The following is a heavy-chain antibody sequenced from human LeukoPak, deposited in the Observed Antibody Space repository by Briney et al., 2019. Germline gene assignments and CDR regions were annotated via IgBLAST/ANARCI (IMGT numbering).Heavy chain of an antibody. Sequence: GGSLRLSCAASGFTFSSYGMHWVRQAPGKGLEWVAFIRYDGSNKYYADSVKGRFTISRDNSKNTLYLQMNSLRAEDTAVYYCAKDAAAGTGHFDYWGQGTLVTVSS. D-gene: IGHD6-13*01. J-gene: IGHJ4*02. CDR1: GFTFSSYG. CDR3: AKDAAAGTGHFDY. CDR2: IRYDGSNK. V-gene: IGHV3-30*02.